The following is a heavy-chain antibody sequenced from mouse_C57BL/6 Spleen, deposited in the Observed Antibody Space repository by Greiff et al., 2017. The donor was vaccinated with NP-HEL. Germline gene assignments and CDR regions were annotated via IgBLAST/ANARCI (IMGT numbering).Heavy chain of an antibody. D-gene: IGHD1-1*01. CDR3: ARDYGSLAY. V-gene: IGHV1-81*01. Sequence: VQLQQSGAELARPGASVKLSCKASGYTFTSYGISWVKQRTGQGLEWIGEIYPRSGNTYYNEKFKGKATLTADKSSSTAYMELRSLTSEDSAVYFCARDYGSLAYWGQGTLVTVSA. J-gene: IGHJ3*01. CDR2: IYPRSGNT. CDR1: GYTFTSYG.